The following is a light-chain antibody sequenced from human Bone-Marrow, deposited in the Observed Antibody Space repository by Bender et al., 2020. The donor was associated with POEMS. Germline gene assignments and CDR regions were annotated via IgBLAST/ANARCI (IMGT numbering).Light chain of an antibody. Sequence: QSALTQPASVSGSPGQSITISCVGTNNDIGLYDYVSWYQHHPGKAPKLIISDVRKRPSGISDRFSGSKSGNTASLTISGLRAEDEAHYYCCSYAGSSSWVFGGGTKLTVI. J-gene: IGLJ3*02. CDR1: NNDIGLYDY. V-gene: IGLV2-14*03. CDR3: CSYAGSSSWV. CDR2: DVR.